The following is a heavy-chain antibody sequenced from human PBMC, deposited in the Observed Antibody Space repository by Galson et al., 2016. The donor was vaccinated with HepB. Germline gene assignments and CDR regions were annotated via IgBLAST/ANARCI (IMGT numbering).Heavy chain of an antibody. Sequence: SVKVSCKASGGTFGTFTVSWLRQAPGQGLEWMGGLLPMSGTPNYAQKFQDRATITADKSTSTAYLALRSLRSDDKAVYYCARWRGAYDLHASHLSFAVWGQGTKVTVSS. CDR2: LLPMSGTP. CDR1: GGTFGTFT. CDR3: ARWRGAYDLHASHLSFAV. D-gene: IGHD5-12*01. J-gene: IGHJ3*01. V-gene: IGHV1-69*06.